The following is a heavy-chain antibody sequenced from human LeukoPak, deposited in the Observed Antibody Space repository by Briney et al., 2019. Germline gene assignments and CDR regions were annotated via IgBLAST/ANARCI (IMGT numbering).Heavy chain of an antibody. CDR2: ISYDGSNK. D-gene: IGHD4/OR15-4a*01. CDR3: ARERDASYRKHFDY. J-gene: IGHJ4*02. V-gene: IGHV3-30-3*01. CDR1: GFTFSSYA. Sequence: GGSLRLSCAASGFTFSSYAMHWVRQAPGKELEWVAVISYDGSNKYYADSVKGRFTISRDNSKNTLYLQMNSLRAEDTAVYYCARERDASYRKHFDYWGQGTLVTVSS.